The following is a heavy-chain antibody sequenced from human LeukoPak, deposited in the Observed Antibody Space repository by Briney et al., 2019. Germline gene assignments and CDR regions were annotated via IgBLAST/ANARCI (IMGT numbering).Heavy chain of an antibody. Sequence: PGGSLRLSCAASGFTLSSYWMHWVRQAPGKGLVWVSRINSDGSSTSYVDSVKGRFTISRDNAKNTLYLQMNSLRAEDTAVYYCARGTGFAELSDYWGQGTLVTVSS. CDR1: GFTLSSYW. D-gene: IGHD3-16*02. CDR2: INSDGSST. J-gene: IGHJ4*02. CDR3: ARGTGFAELSDY. V-gene: IGHV3-74*01.